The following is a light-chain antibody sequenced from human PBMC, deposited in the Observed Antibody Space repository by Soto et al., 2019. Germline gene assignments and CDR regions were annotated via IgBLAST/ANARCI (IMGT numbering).Light chain of an antibody. CDR1: QSISSS. V-gene: IGKV1-9*01. CDR2: TAS. J-gene: IGKJ4*01. CDR3: QQLNTYPLT. Sequence: IQLTQSPSSLSASVGDRVTITCRASQSISSSLAWYQQKPGKVPKLLIYTASTLQSGVPSRFSGSGSGTDFTLAISSLEPEDFATYCCQQLNTYPLTFGGGTKVEIK.